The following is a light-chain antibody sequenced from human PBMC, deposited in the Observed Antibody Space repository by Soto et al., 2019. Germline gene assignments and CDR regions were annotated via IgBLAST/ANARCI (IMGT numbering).Light chain of an antibody. Sequence: QSALTQPASVSGSPGQSITISCTGTSSDVGAYNYVSWYQQHPGKAPKVIIYDVSNRPSGVSNRFSGSKSGNSASLTISGLQAEDEAHYHCSSFTSTSTRDVFGAGTKVTVL. CDR2: DVS. CDR3: SSFTSTSTRDV. V-gene: IGLV2-14*03. CDR1: SSDVGAYNY. J-gene: IGLJ1*01.